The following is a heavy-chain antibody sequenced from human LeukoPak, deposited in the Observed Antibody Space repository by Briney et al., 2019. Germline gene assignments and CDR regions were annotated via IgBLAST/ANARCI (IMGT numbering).Heavy chain of an antibody. CDR3: VRGQLERPFDFYYGMDV. D-gene: IGHD1-1*01. CDR1: GFTSSGYW. CDR2: INSDGSST. Sequence: GGSLRLSCVDSGFTSSGYWMHWVRQAPGKGLVWVSRINSDGSSTTYADSVKGRFTISRDNAKNTLSLQMNSLRAEDTAVYYCVRGQLERPFDFYYGMDVWSKGTTVTVSS. J-gene: IGHJ6*04. V-gene: IGHV3-74*01.